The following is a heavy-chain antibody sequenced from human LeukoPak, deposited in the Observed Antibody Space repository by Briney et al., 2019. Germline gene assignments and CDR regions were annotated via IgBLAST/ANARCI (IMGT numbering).Heavy chain of an antibody. Sequence: SETLSLPCTVSGGSISSSSYYWGWIRQPPGKGLEWIGSIYYSGSTYYNPSLKSRVTISVDTSKNQFSLKLSSVTAADTAVYYCARGDDYYDSSGYGSYWGQGTLVTVSS. J-gene: IGHJ4*02. CDR3: ARGDDYYDSSGYGSY. CDR1: GGSISSSSYY. V-gene: IGHV4-39*07. CDR2: IYYSGST. D-gene: IGHD3-22*01.